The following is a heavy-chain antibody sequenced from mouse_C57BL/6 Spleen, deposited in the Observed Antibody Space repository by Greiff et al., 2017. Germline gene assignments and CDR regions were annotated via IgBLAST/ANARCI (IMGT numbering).Heavy chain of an antibody. CDR2: INPSSGYT. CDR1: GYTFTSYT. J-gene: IGHJ2*01. V-gene: IGHV1-4*01. CDR3: ASGGAQATDY. Sequence: QLQQSGAELARPGASVKMSCKASGYTFTSYTMHWVKQRPGQGLEWIGYINPSSGYTKYNQKFKDKATLTADKSSSTAYMQLSSLTSEDSAVYYCASGGAQATDYWGQGTTLTVSS. D-gene: IGHD3-2*02.